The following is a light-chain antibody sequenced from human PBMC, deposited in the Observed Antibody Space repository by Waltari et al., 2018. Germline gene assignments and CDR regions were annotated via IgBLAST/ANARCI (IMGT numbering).Light chain of an antibody. J-gene: IGKJ2*01. CDR1: QSVSSN. CDR3: QQYNNWPPLYT. V-gene: IGKV3-15*01. CDR2: GAS. Sequence: RASQSVSSNLAWYQQKPGQAPRLLIYGASTRATGIPARFSGSESGTEFTLTISSLQSEDFAVYYCQQYNNWPPLYTFGQGTKLEIK.